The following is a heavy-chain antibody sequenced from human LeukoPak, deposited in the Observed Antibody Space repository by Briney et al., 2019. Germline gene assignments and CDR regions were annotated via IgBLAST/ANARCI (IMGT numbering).Heavy chain of an antibody. CDR3: VRDFRSADY. V-gene: IGHV3-74*01. Sequence: GGSLRLSCAASGFTFSNYCMHWVRQIPGKGLVWVSRICPDGTVTNYADSVKGRFTISRDNAKNMVFLQMNSLRTDDTAVYYCVRDFRSADYWGQGILVTVSS. J-gene: IGHJ4*02. CDR1: GFTFSNYC. CDR2: ICPDGTVT.